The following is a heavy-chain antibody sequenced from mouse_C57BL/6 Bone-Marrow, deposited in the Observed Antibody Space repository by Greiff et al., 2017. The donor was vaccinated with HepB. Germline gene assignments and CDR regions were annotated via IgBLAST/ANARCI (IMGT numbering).Heavy chain of an antibody. CDR3: ARDDGYYWYFDV. J-gene: IGHJ1*03. V-gene: IGHV5-4*01. CDR2: ISDGGSYT. Sequence: EVMLVESGGGLVKPGGSLKLSCAASGFTFSSYAMSWVRQTPEQRLEWVATISDGGSYTYYPDNVKGRFTISRDNAKNNLYLQMSHLKSEDTAMYYCARDDGYYWYFDVWGTGTTVTVSS. D-gene: IGHD2-3*01. CDR1: GFTFSSYA.